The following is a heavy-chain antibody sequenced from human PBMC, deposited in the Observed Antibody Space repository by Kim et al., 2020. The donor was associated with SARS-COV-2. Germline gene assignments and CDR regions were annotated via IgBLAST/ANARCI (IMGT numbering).Heavy chain of an antibody. Sequence: GSSTSYADSVKGRLTISRDNAKNTLYLQMNSLRAEDTAVYYCARAGPGGYWGQGTLVTVSS. V-gene: IGHV3-74*01. D-gene: IGHD3-16*01. CDR2: GSST. J-gene: IGHJ4*02. CDR3: ARAGPGGY.